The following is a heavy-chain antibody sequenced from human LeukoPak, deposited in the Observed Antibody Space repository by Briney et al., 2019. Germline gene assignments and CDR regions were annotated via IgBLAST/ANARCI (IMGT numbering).Heavy chain of an antibody. D-gene: IGHD3-10*01. CDR2: IWSDGSHK. CDR1: GFTFSDYG. CDR3: ARASGSFDY. Sequence: GGSLRLSCAASGFTFSDYGIHWVRQAPGKGLEWLAVIWSDGSHKYYADSVKGRFTISRENTKNTLYLQMNSLRVEDTAVYYCARASGSFDYWGQGTLVTVSS. J-gene: IGHJ4*02. V-gene: IGHV3-33*01.